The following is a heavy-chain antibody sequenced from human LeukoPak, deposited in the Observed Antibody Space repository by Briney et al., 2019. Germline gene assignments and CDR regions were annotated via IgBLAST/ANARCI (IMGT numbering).Heavy chain of an antibody. CDR1: EFTFSSYG. D-gene: IGHD3-22*01. Sequence: PGGSLRLSCATSEFTFSSYGMTWVRQAPGKGLEWVSAISGSGGSTYYADSVKGRFTISRDNSKNTLYLQMNSLRAEDTAVYYCAKNPIYDSSGFGPDYWGQGTLVTVSS. V-gene: IGHV3-23*01. J-gene: IGHJ4*02. CDR2: ISGSGGST. CDR3: AKNPIYDSSGFGPDY.